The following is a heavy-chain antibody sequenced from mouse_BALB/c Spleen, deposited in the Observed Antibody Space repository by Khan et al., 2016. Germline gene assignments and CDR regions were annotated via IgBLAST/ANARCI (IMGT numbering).Heavy chain of an antibody. CDR1: GFDFSRYW. J-gene: IGHJ2*01. CDR3: ARGNYVPGSLDY. V-gene: IGHV4-1*02. Sequence: EVKLLESGGGLVQPGGSLKLSCAASGFDFSRYWMSWVRQAPGKGLGWIGEINPDTITIDYTPSLKDKFIISRDNAKNTLYLQMSKARSEDTALYDCARGNYVPGSLDYWGQGTTLTVSS. CDR2: INPDTITI. D-gene: IGHD2-1*01.